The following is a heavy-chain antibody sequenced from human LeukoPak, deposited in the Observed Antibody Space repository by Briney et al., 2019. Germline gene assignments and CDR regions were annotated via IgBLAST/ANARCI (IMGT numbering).Heavy chain of an antibody. D-gene: IGHD5-18*01. J-gene: IGHJ4*02. CDR2: IYYSGST. CDR1: GGSISSYY. Sequence: SETLSLTCTVSGGSISSYYWSWIRQPPGKGLEWIGYIYYSGSTNYNPSLKSRVTISVDTSKNQFSLKLSSVTAADTAVYYCARGEGYSYGYFSDHWGQRTLVTVSS. CDR3: ARGEGYSYGYFSDH. V-gene: IGHV4-59*01.